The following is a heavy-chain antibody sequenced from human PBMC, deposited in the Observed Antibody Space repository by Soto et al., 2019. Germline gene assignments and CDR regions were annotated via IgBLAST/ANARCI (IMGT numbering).Heavy chain of an antibody. V-gene: IGHV4-59*08. CDR2: IFYSGST. J-gene: IGHJ6*03. D-gene: IGHD2-2*01. Sequence: SETLSLTCSVSGGSISSFYWSWIRQPPGKGLEWIGYIFYSGSTIYNPSLKSRVTISVDTSKNQFSLKLSSVTAADTAVYYCARFFMGYQYYYMDVWGKGTTVTVSS. CDR3: ARFFMGYQYYYMDV. CDR1: GGSISSFY.